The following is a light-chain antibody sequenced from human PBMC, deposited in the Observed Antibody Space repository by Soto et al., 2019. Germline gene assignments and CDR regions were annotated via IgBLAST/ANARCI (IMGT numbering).Light chain of an antibody. CDR1: SSDVGGYNY. J-gene: IGLJ3*02. Sequence: QSALTQPASVSGSPGQSITISCTGTSSDVGGYNYVSWYQQHPGKAPKLMIYDVSNRPSGVSNRFSGSKSGNTASLTISALQAEDEADYYCSSYRRSDTWVFGGGTQLTVL. V-gene: IGLV2-14*01. CDR2: DVS. CDR3: SSYRRSDTWV.